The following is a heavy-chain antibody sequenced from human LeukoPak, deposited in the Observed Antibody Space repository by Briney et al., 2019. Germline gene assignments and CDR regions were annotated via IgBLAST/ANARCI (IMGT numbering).Heavy chain of an antibody. V-gene: IGHV4-30-2*01. Sequence: PSQTLSLTCAVSGGSISSGGYSWSWIRQPPGKGLEWIGYIYHSGSTYYNPSLKSRVTISADRSKNQFSLKLSSVTAADTAVYYCARVLSYYDSSGYSLESWFDPWGQGTLVTVSS. J-gene: IGHJ5*02. CDR1: GGSISSGGYS. CDR2: IYHSGST. CDR3: ARVLSYYDSSGYSLESWFDP. D-gene: IGHD3-22*01.